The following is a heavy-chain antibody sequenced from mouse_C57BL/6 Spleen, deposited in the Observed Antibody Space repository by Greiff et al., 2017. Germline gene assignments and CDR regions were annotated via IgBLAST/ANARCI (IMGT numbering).Heavy chain of an antibody. CDR1: GYTFTSYW. CDR3: ARKLDYGSSFDY. Sequence: VQLQQPGAELVKPGASVKMSCKASGYTFTSYWITWVKQRPGQGLEWIGDIYPGSGSTNYNEKFKSKATLTVDTSSSTAYMQLSSLTSEDSAVYYCARKLDYGSSFDYWGQGTTLTVSS. V-gene: IGHV1-55*01. D-gene: IGHD1-1*01. J-gene: IGHJ2*01. CDR2: IYPGSGST.